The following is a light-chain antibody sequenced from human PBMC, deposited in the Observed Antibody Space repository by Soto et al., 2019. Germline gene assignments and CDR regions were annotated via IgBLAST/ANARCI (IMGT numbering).Light chain of an antibody. J-gene: IGKJ4*01. CDR1: QSVSSN. Sequence: EIAMTQSPATLSVSPGERATLSCRASQSVSSNLAWYQQKPGQAPRLLIYGASTRATGIPARFSGSGSGTEFTLTISSVQSEDFAVYYCQQYKNWPTFGGGTKVEIK. V-gene: IGKV3-15*01. CDR3: QQYKNWPT. CDR2: GAS.